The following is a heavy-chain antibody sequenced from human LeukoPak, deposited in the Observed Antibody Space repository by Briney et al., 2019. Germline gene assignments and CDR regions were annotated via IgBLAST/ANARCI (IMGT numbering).Heavy chain of an antibody. CDR3: ARGRITIFGVVIMSWFDP. D-gene: IGHD3-3*01. Sequence: SETLSLTCAVYGGSFSGYYWSWIRQPPGKGLEWIGEINHSGSTNYNPSLKSRVTISVDTSKNQFSLKLSSVTAADTAVYYCARGRITIFGVVIMSWFDPWGQGTLVTVPS. V-gene: IGHV4-34*01. CDR1: GGSFSGYY. CDR2: INHSGST. J-gene: IGHJ5*02.